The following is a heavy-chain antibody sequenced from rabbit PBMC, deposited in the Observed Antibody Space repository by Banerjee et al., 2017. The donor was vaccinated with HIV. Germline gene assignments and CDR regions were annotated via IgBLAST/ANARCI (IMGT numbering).Heavy chain of an antibody. Sequence: QSLEESGGGLVKPGASLTLTCTASGFTISSSYYMCWVRQAPGKGLEWIACIYAGGSGSTYYANWAKGRFTISKTSSTTVTLQMTSLTAADTATYFCARGAGYGGYGYAKFNLWGPGTLVTVS. CDR2: IYAGGSGST. V-gene: IGHV1S40*01. J-gene: IGHJ4*01. D-gene: IGHD6-1*01. CDR3: ARGAGYGGYGYAKFNL. CDR1: GFTISSSYY.